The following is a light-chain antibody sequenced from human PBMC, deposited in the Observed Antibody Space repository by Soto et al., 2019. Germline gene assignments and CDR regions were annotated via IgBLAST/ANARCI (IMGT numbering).Light chain of an antibody. J-gene: IGKJ5*01. CDR1: QSVSSSY. Sequence: EIVLTQSPGTLSLSPGYRATLSCRSSQSVSSSYLAWYQQKPGQAPRLLIYGASTRATGIPARFSGSGSGTEFTLSINSLQSEDFAVYYCQQYHNWPPINFGQGTRLEIK. CDR2: GAS. CDR3: QQYHNWPPIN. V-gene: IGKV3-15*01.